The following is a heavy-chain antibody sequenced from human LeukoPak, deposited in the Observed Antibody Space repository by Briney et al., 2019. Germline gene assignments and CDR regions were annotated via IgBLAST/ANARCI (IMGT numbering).Heavy chain of an antibody. CDR2: IYTSGST. CDR3: ARDPSGGYGDRFDY. Sequence: SETLSLTCTVSGGSISSYYWSWIRQPAGKGLEWIGRIYTSGSTNYNPSLKSRVTLSVDTSKNQFSLKLTSVTAADTAVYFCARDPSGGYGDRFDYWGQGTLVTVSS. CDR1: GGSISSYY. J-gene: IGHJ4*02. D-gene: IGHD6-19*01. V-gene: IGHV4-4*07.